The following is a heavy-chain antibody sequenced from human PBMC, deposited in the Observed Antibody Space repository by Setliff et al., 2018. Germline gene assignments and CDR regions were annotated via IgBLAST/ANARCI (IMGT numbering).Heavy chain of an antibody. CDR1: GFTFSSYW. J-gene: IGHJ4*02. CDR3: LKKIIAGAGPPYDYFDY. D-gene: IGHD1-26*01. V-gene: IGHV3-74*01. Sequence: PGGSLRLSCAASGFTFSSYWMHWVRQAPGKGLVWVSRINSDGSSTSYADSVKGRFTISRDNAKNTLYLQMNSLRADDTAVYYCLKKIIAGAGPPYDYFDYWGQGTLVTVSS. CDR2: INSDGSST.